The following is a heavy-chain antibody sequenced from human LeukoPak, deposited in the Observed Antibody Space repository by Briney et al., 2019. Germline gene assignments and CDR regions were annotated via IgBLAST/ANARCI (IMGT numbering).Heavy chain of an antibody. J-gene: IGHJ4*02. CDR3: ARGSSSYFGYFDY. CDR1: GFTVSSNY. D-gene: IGHD6-13*01. V-gene: IGHV3-53*01. Sequence: PGGSLRLSCAASGFTVSSNYMSWVRQAPGKGLEWVSVIYSGGSTYYADSVKGRFTISRDNSKNTLYLQMNSLRAEGTAVYYCARGSSSYFGYFDYWGQGTLVTVSS. CDR2: IYSGGST.